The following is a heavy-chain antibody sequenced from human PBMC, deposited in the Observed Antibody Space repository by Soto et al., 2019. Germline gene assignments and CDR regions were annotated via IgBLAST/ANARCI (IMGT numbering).Heavy chain of an antibody. Sequence: LRLSCAASGFSFEDYGMHWVRQAPGKGLEWVSSISWNSRNIAYADSVKGRFTVSRDNAKNSLYLQMNSLRPEDTALYYCAKDIARYQLVLITEGMDVWGQGTTVTVSS. CDR3: AKDIARYQLVLITEGMDV. CDR2: ISWNSRNI. J-gene: IGHJ6*02. V-gene: IGHV3-9*01. CDR1: GFSFEDYG. D-gene: IGHD3-10*01.